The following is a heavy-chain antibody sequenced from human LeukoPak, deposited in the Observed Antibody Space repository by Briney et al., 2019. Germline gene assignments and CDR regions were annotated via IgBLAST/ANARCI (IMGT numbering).Heavy chain of an antibody. V-gene: IGHV3-21*01. CDR3: ARDGYSSSCPKD. Sequence: NTGGSLRLSCAASGFTFSTYIMNWVRQTPGKGLEWVSSIGTSTSYIYYADSVKGRFTISRDNAKNSLYLQMNSLRAEDTAVYYCARDGYSSSCPKDWGQGTLVTVSS. CDR1: GFTFSTYI. J-gene: IGHJ4*02. CDR2: IGTSTSYI. D-gene: IGHD6-13*01.